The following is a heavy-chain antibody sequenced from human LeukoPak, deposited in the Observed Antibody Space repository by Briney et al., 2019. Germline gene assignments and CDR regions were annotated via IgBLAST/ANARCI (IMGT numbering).Heavy chain of an antibody. V-gene: IGHV4-59*01. D-gene: IGHD3-16*02. CDR1: GGSISSYY. CDR2: IYYSGST. Sequence: SETLSLTCTVSGGSISSYYWSWIRQPPGKGLEWVGYIYYSGSTNYNPSLQSRVTISVATSKNQFSLKLSSVTAADTAVYYCARGTTDYDYVWGSYRLDYWGQGTLVTVSS. J-gene: IGHJ4*02. CDR3: ARGTTDYDYVWGSYRLDY.